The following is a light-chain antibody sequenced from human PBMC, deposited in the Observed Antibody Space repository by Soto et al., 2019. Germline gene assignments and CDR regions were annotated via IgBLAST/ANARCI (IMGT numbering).Light chain of an antibody. Sequence: VRTESRGNLSVTPGVGANLSCWASQPVSDKLAWYQQKPGQAPRLLIYGAFSRATGIPDRFSASGSGTDLTITISRLEPEDFEVYDGQQYGNSPQTFGQGTKVDI. V-gene: IGKV3-20*01. CDR3: QQYGNSPQT. CDR1: QPVSDK. CDR2: GAF. J-gene: IGKJ1*01.